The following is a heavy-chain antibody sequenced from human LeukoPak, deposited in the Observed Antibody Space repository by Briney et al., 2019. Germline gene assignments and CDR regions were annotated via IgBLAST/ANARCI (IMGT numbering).Heavy chain of an antibody. V-gene: IGHV3-11*04. CDR3: ARGPEDYDFWSGYYTGPFDY. CDR2: ISSSGSTI. Sequence: GGSLRLSCAASGFTFSDYYMSWIRQAPGKGLEWVSYISSSGSTIYYADSVKGRFTISRDNAKNSLYLQMNSLRAEDTAVYYCARGPEDYDFWSGYYTGPFDYWGQGTLVTVSS. J-gene: IGHJ4*02. CDR1: GFTFSDYY. D-gene: IGHD3-3*01.